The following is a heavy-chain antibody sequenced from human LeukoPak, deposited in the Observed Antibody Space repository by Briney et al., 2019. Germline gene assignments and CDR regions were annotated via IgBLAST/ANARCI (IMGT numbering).Heavy chain of an antibody. D-gene: IGHD5-18*01. CDR1: GYTFTGYY. CDR3: ARGVDTAMVTYWFDP. Sequence: GASVKVSCKASGYTFTGYYMHWVRQAPGQGLEWMGIINPSGGSTSYAKKFQGRVTMTRDKSTSTVYLELSSLRSEDTAVYYCARGVDTAMVTYWFDPWGQGTLVTVSS. J-gene: IGHJ5*02. CDR2: INPSGGST. V-gene: IGHV1-46*01.